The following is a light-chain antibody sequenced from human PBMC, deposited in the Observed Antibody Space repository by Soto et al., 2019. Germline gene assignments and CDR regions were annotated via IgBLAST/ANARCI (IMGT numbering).Light chain of an antibody. CDR3: AAWDDSLSGYV. J-gene: IGLJ1*01. CDR2: DDS. Sequence: QSVLTQPASVSGSPGQSITISCTGTSSDVGGYNYVSWYQQHPGKAPKLIIYDDSNRPSGVSNRFSGSKSGTSASLAISGLRSEDEADYYCAAWDDSLSGYVFGPGTKVTVL. CDR1: SSDVGGYNY. V-gene: IGLV2-14*01.